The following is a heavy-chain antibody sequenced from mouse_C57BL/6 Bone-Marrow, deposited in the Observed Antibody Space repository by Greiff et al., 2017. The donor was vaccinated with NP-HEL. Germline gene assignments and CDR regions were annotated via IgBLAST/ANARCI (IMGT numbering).Heavy chain of an antibody. CDR3: ARDLRYYAMDY. V-gene: IGHV5-4*01. CDR2: ISDGGSYT. D-gene: IGHD6-1*01. J-gene: IGHJ4*01. CDR1: GFTFSSYA. Sequence: DVMLVESGGGLVKPGGSLKLSCAASGFTFSSYAMSWVRQTPEKRLEWVATISDGGSYTYYPDNVKGRFTISRDNAKTNLYLQMSHLKSEDTAMYYCARDLRYYAMDYWGQGTSVTVSS.